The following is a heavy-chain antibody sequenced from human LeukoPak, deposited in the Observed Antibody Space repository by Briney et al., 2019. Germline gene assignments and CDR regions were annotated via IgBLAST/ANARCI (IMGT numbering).Heavy chain of an antibody. J-gene: IGHJ4*02. CDR3: ARSVYPIDY. D-gene: IGHD2-2*01. CDR1: GGSISSHY. V-gene: IGHV4-59*11. CDR2: IYYSGST. Sequence: SETLSLTCTVSGGSISSHYWSRIRQPPGKGLEWIGYIYYSGSTNYNPSLKSRVTISVDTSKNQFSLKLSSVTAADTAVYYCARSVYPIDYWGQGTLVTVSS.